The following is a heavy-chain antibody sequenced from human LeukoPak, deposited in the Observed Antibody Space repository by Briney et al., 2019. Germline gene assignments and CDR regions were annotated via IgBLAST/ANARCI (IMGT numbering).Heavy chain of an antibody. CDR3: ARDSSHYGSGSYYNTYYFDY. Sequence: ASVKVSCKASGYTFTGYYMHWVRQAPGQGLEWMGWINPNSGGTNYAQKFQGRVTMTRDTSISTAYMELSRLRSDDTAVYYCARDSSHYGSGSYYNTYYFDYRGQGTLVTVSS. CDR2: INPNSGGT. V-gene: IGHV1-2*02. D-gene: IGHD3-10*01. CDR1: GYTFTGYY. J-gene: IGHJ4*02.